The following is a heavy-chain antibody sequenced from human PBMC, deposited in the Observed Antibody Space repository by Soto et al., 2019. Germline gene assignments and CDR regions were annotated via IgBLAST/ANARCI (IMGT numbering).Heavy chain of an antibody. D-gene: IGHD6-13*01. CDR1: GFTFSSYG. CDR3: AKDHIAAAGTPWFDP. CDR2: ISYDGSNK. V-gene: IGHV3-30*18. J-gene: IGHJ5*02. Sequence: HPGGSLRLSCAASGFTFSSYGMHWVRQAPGKGLEWVAVISYDGSNKYYADSVKGRFTISRDNSKNTLYLQMNSLRAEDTAVYYCAKDHIAAAGTPWFDPWGQGTLVTVSS.